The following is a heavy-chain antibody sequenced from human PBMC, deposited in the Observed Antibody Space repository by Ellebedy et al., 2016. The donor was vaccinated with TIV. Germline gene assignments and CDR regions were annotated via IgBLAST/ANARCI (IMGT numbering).Heavy chain of an antibody. J-gene: IGHJ4*02. CDR3: ARDPMIWIFDY. D-gene: IGHD3-22*01. Sequence: PGGSLRLSCAASGFSFSDYNMNWVRQAPGKGLEWISYISRATPAIFYSDSVKGRFTISRDNAKNSLYLQMNSLRAEDTAVYYCARDPMIWIFDYWGQGTLVTVSS. CDR2: ISRATPAI. V-gene: IGHV3-48*01. CDR1: GFSFSDYN.